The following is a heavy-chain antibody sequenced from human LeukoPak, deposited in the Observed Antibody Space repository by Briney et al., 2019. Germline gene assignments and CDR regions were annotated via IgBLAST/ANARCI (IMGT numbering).Heavy chain of an antibody. CDR2: IYYSGST. D-gene: IGHD6-19*01. V-gene: IGHV4-31*03. Sequence: SQTLSLTCTVSGGSISSGGYYWSWIRQHPGKGLEWIGYIYYSGSTYYNPSLKSRVTISVDTSKNQFSLKLSSVTAADTAVYYCARGDRKQWLHFDYWGQGTLVTVSS. CDR3: ARGDRKQWLHFDY. CDR1: GGSISSGGYY. J-gene: IGHJ4*02.